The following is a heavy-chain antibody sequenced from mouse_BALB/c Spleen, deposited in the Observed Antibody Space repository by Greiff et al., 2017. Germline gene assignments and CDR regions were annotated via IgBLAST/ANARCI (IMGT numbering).Heavy chain of an antibody. D-gene: IGHD2-12*01. V-gene: IGHV5-12-2*01. CDR2: ISNGGGST. CDR3: ARRDDHDGGFAY. Sequence: DVMLVESGGGLVQPGGSLKLSCAASGFTFSSYTMSWVRQTPEKRLEWVAYISNGGGSTYYPDTVKGRFTISRDNAKKTLYLQMSSLKSEDTAMYYCARRDDHDGGFAYWGQGTLVTVSA. J-gene: IGHJ3*01. CDR1: GFTFSSYT.